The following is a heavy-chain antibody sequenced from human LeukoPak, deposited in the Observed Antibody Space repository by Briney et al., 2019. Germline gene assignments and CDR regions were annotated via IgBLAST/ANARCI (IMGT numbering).Heavy chain of an antibody. CDR3: ARDQSVFGFDY. D-gene: IGHD3-3*01. V-gene: IGHV1-18*01. CDR2: ISAYNGHT. CDR1: GYTFASYG. Sequence: ASVKVSCKASGYTFASYGITWVRQAPGQGLEWMGWISAYNGHTNYAQKLQGRVTMTTDTSTSTAYMELRSLRSDDTAVYYCARDQSVFGFDYWGQGTTVTVSS. J-gene: IGHJ4*03.